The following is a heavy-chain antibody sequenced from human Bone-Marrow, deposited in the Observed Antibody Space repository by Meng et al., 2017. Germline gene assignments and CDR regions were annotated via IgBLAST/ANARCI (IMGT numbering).Heavy chain of an antibody. V-gene: IGHV3-74*01. CDR1: GFIFSSYW. CDR2: INIDGSST. D-gene: IGHD2-2*01. CDR3: AREVDCSSTSCYSFDYYYGMDV. Sequence: GESLKISCAAAGFIFSSYWMHWVRQAPGKGLVWVSRINIDGSSTSYADSVKGRFTISRDNAKNTLYLQMNSLSAEEPSVYYCAREVDCSSTSCYSFDYYYGMDVWGQGTTVTVSS. J-gene: IGHJ6*02.